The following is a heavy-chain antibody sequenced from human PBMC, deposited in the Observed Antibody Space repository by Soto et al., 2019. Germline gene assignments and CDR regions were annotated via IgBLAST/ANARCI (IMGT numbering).Heavy chain of an antibody. Sequence: SETLSLTCSVSGGSVSSDAYYWSWIRQPPGKTLEWIGFILSGGGTSTNPSLRSRLSISVDTSRNQFSLRLTSVTASDTGVYFCAKGFSSGWYVDSWGRGTLVTVSS. CDR1: GGSVSSDAYY. J-gene: IGHJ4*02. V-gene: IGHV4-61*08. D-gene: IGHD6-19*01. CDR3: AKGFSSGWYVDS. CDR2: ILSGGGT.